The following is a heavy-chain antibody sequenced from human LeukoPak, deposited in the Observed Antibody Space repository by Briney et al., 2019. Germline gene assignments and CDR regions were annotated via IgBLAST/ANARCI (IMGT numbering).Heavy chain of an antibody. V-gene: IGHV3-30*18. D-gene: IGHD3-22*01. CDR3: AKDYYDSSGYYYLDY. CDR1: GFTFSSYG. Sequence: GRSLRLSCAASGFTFSSYGMHWVRQAPGKGLEWVAVISYDGSNKYYADSVRGRSTISRDNSKNTLYLQMNSLRAEDTAVYYCAKDYYDSSGYYYLDYWGQGTLVTVSS. CDR2: ISYDGSNK. J-gene: IGHJ4*02.